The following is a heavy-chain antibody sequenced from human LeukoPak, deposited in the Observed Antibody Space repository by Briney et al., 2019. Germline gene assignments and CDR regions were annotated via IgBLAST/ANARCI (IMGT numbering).Heavy chain of an antibody. J-gene: IGHJ6*02. CDR1: GGSISSYY. D-gene: IGHD2-2*01. Sequence: SETLSLTCTVSGGSISSYYWSWIRQPAGKGLEWIGRIYTSGSTNYNPSLKSRVTMSVDTSKNQFSLKLSSVTAADTAVYYCARGIRLLSSYGMDVWGQGTTVTVSS. CDR2: IYTSGST. V-gene: IGHV4-4*07. CDR3: ARGIRLLSSYGMDV.